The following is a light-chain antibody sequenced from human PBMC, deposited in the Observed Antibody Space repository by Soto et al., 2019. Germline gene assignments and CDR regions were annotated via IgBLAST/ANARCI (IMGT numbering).Light chain of an antibody. CDR1: TSDVGVYNY. CDR3: SSYAGNTRYV. J-gene: IGLJ1*01. Sequence: QSVLTQPPSASGSPGQSVTISSTGTTSDVGVYNYVSWCQQRPGTVSKLMIYEVTKRPSGFPDRFSGSKSGNTASLTVSGLLPGDVADYYCSSYAGNTRYVFGSGTKVTV. V-gene: IGLV2-8*01. CDR2: EVT.